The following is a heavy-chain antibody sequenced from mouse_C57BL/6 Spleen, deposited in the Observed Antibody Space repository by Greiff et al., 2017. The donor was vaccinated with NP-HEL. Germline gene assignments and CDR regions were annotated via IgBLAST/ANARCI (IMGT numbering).Heavy chain of an antibody. CDR1: GYTFTSYW. D-gene: IGHD1-1*01. CDR2: IYPGSGST. CDR3: ASRISHYYGSSSYFDD. Sequence: QVQLQQPGAELVKPGASVKMSCKASGYTFTSYWITWVKQRPGQGLEWIGDIYPGSGSTNYNEKFKSKATLTVDTSSSTAYMQLSSLTSEDSAVYYCASRISHYYGSSSYFDDWGQGTTLTVSS. J-gene: IGHJ2*01. V-gene: IGHV1-55*01.